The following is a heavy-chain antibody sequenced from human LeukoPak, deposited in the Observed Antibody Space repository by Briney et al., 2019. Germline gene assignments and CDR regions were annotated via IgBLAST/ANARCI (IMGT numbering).Heavy chain of an antibody. V-gene: IGHV4-39*01. CDR1: GGSISSSSYY. CDR3: AGLRTVLDSSGYPSSDY. CDR2: IYYSGST. D-gene: IGHD3-22*01. J-gene: IGHJ4*02. Sequence: SETLSLTCTVSGGSISSSSYYWGWIRQPPGKGLEWIGSIYYSGSTYYNPSLKSRVTISVDTSKNQFSLKLSSVTAADTAVYYCAGLRTVLDSSGYPSSDYWGQGTLVTVSS.